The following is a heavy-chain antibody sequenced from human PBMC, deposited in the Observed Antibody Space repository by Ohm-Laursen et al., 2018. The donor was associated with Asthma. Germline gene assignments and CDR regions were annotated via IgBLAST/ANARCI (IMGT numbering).Heavy chain of an antibody. CDR2: ISWNSGSI. V-gene: IGHV3-9*01. CDR1: GFTFDDYA. J-gene: IGHJ4*02. Sequence: SLRLSCSASGFTFDDYAMHLVRQAPGKGLEWVSGISWNSGSIGYADSVKGRFTISRDNAKNSLYLQMNSLRAEDTALYYCAKDRGYERYFDYWGQGTLVTVSS. D-gene: IGHD3-3*01. CDR3: AKDRGYERYFDY.